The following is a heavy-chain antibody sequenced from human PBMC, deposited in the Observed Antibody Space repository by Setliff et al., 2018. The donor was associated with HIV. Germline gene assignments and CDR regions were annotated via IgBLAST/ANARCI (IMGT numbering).Heavy chain of an antibody. J-gene: IGHJ6*03. CDR1: GFTFSSYW. Sequence: PGGSLRLSCAASGFTFSSYWMHWVRQVPGKGLVWVSRIKTDGTSTTYADSVKGRFTISRDDAKNTLYLQMNSLGGEDTAVYYCARGPSLTTVTTCGDYMDVWGKGTTVTVSS. D-gene: IGHD4-17*01. CDR2: IKTDGTST. CDR3: ARGPSLTTVTTCGDYMDV. V-gene: IGHV3-74*01.